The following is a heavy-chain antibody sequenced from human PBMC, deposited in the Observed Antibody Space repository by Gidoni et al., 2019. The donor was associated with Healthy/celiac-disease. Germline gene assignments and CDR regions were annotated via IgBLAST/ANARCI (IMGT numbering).Heavy chain of an antibody. CDR3: AKEMYYYDSSGYYCYFDY. Sequence: QVQLVESGGGVVQPGRSLRLSCAASGFTFSSYGMHWVRQAPGKGLEWVAVISYDGSNKYYADSVKGRFTISRDNSKNTLYLQMNSLRAEDTAVYYCAKEMYYYDSSGYYCYFDYWGQGTLVTVSS. V-gene: IGHV3-30*18. CDR1: GFTFSSYG. J-gene: IGHJ4*02. CDR2: ISYDGSNK. D-gene: IGHD3-22*01.